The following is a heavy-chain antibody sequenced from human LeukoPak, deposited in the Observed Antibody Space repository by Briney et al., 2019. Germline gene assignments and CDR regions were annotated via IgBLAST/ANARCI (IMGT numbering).Heavy chain of an antibody. J-gene: IGHJ4*02. V-gene: IGHV3-21*01. D-gene: IGHD1-26*01. CDR2: ISSSSSYI. CDR1: GFTFSSYS. CDR3: AREGGSYYEYYFDY. Sequence: GGSLRLSCAASGFTFSSYSMNWVRQAPGKGLEWVSSISSSSSYIYYADSVKGRFTISRDNAKNSLYLQMNSLRAEDTAVYYCAREGGSYYEYYFDYWGQGTLVTVSS.